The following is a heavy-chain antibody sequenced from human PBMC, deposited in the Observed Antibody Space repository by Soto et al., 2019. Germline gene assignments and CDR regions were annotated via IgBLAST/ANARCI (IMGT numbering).Heavy chain of an antibody. D-gene: IGHD2-2*01. CDR1: GGTFGSYA. Sequence: QVQLVQSGAEVKKPGSSVKVSCKASGGTFGSYAISWVRQAPGQGLEWMGGIIPIPGTANYAQKFQGRVTIAADESTSTAYMHLSSLRSEDTAVYYCARSQGSSTSLEIYYYYYYSMDVWGQGTTVTVSS. V-gene: IGHV1-69*01. J-gene: IGHJ6*02. CDR3: ARSQGSSTSLEIYYYYYYSMDV. CDR2: IIPIPGTA.